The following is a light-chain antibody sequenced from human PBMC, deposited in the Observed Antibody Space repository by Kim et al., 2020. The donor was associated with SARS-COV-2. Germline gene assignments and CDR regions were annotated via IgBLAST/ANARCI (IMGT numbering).Light chain of an antibody. Sequence: SSELTQGPAVSVALGQTVRITCQGDSLRSYYASWYQQRPGQAPVLVIYGKNNRPSGIPDRFSGSSSGNTASLTITGAQAEDEADYYCNSRDSSGVVFGGGTKLTVL. V-gene: IGLV3-19*01. J-gene: IGLJ2*01. CDR1: SLRSYY. CDR2: GKN. CDR3: NSRDSSGVV.